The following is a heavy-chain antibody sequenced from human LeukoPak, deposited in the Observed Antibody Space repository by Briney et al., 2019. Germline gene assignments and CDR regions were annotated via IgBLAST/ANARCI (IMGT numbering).Heavy chain of an antibody. V-gene: IGHV1-18*01. CDR2: ISTYNDNT. CDR1: GYTFTSYG. CDR3: ARDTSSWYRRFDY. D-gene: IGHD6-13*01. Sequence: GASVKVSCKASGYTFTSYGISWVRQAPGQGLEWMGWISTYNDNTNYAQKLQGRDTMTTDTSTSTAYMELRSLRSDDTAVYYCARDTSSWYRRFDYWGQGTLVTVSS. J-gene: IGHJ4*02.